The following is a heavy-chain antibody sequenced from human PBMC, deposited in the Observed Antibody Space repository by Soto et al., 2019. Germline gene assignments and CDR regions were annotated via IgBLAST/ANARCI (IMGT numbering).Heavy chain of an antibody. Sequence: ASVKVSCKASGYTFTDYYMHWVRQAPGQGFEWVGGINPESGNPKYVPKFQGRVTVTRDTSASTAYMELNRLTSDDTAVYYCASEDCRNTNCLKGFDYWGQGTLVTVSS. CDR2: INPESGNP. CDR1: GYTFTDYY. CDR3: ASEDCRNTNCLKGFDY. J-gene: IGHJ4*02. D-gene: IGHD2-15*01. V-gene: IGHV1-2*02.